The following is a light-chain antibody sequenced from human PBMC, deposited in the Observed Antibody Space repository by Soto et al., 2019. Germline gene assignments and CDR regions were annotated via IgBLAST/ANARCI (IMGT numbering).Light chain of an antibody. V-gene: IGLV3-1*01. CDR1: KVGDKY. CDR3: QAWATGVV. J-gene: IGLJ2*01. Sequence: SYELTQPPSVSVSPGQTASITCSGDKVGDKYACWYQQKPGQSPVLVIYQDSKRPSGIPERFSGSNSGNTATLTISGTQAMDEADYYCQAWATGVVFGGGTKLTVL. CDR2: QDS.